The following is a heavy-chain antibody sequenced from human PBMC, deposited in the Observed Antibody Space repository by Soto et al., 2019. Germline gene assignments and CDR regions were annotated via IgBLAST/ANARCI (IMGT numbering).Heavy chain of an antibody. CDR1: GCTFSRYG. CDR3: ANGVSGGSGSYYYYGMDV. Sequence: QVQLVESGGGVVQPGRALRLSCAASGCTFSRYGMHWFLQARGKGMEWVAVISYDGSNKYYADSVKGRFTISRDNSKNTLYLQMNSLRAEDTAVYYCANGVSGGSGSYYYYGMDVWGQGTTVTVSS. J-gene: IGHJ6*02. CDR2: ISYDGSNK. V-gene: IGHV3-30*18. D-gene: IGHD3-10*01.